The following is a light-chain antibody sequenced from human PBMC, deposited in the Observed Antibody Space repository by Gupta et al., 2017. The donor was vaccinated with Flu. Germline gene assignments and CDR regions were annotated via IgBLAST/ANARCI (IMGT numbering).Light chain of an antibody. Sequence: STVSASVGESVIVTCRASQDIGSWLAWYQLKPGKAPKVLIYAASSSESGVPSRFSGSGYGTDFTLSISSLQPEDFATYYCLQAHSFPLTFGGGTKVGMK. CDR3: LQAHSFPLT. J-gene: IGKJ4*01. V-gene: IGKV1-12*01. CDR2: AAS. CDR1: QDIGSW.